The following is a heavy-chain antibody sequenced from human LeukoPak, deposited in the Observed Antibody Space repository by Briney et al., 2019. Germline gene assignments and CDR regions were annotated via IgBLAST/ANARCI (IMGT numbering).Heavy chain of an antibody. CDR2: MNPNSGNT. CDR1: GYTFTSYD. Sequence: ASVKVSCKASGYTFTSYDINWERQATGQGLEWMGWMNPNSGNTGYAQKFQGRVTMTRNTSISTAYMELSSLRSEDTAVYYCARVRELYDFWSGYYYYGMDVWGQGTTVTVSS. J-gene: IGHJ6*02. V-gene: IGHV1-8*01. CDR3: ARVRELYDFWSGYYYYGMDV. D-gene: IGHD3-3*01.